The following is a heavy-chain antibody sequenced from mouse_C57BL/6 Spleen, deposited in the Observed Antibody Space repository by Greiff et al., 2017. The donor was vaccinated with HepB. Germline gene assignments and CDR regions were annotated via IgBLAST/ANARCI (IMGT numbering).Heavy chain of an antibody. V-gene: IGHV1-15*01. CDR2: IDPETGGT. J-gene: IGHJ2*01. CDR3: TRGPYSNSYYFDY. CDR1: GYTFTDYE. D-gene: IGHD2-5*01. Sequence: VQLQQSGAELVRPGASVTLSCKASGYTFTDYEMHWVKQTPVHGLEWIGAIDPETGGTAYNQKFKGKAILTADKSSSTAYMELRSLTSEDSAVYYCTRGPYSNSYYFDYWGQGTTLTVSS.